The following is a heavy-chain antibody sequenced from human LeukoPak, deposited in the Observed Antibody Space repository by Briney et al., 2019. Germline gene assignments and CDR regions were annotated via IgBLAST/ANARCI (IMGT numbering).Heavy chain of an antibody. CDR1: GGSISSYY. J-gene: IGHJ4*02. CDR2: IYYSGST. D-gene: IGHD4-11*01. Sequence: SETLSLTCTVSGGSISSYYWSWIRQPPGKGLEWIGYIYYSGSTNYNPSLKSRLTISVDTSKNQFSLKLSSVTAADTAVYYCARRISIPPDHYFDYWGQGTLVTVSS. CDR3: ARRISIPPDHYFDY. V-gene: IGHV4-59*08.